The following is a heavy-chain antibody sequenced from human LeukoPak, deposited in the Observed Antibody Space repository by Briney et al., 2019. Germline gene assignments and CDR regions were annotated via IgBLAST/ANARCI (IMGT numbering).Heavy chain of an antibody. Sequence: KTSETLSLTCTVSGGSISSSSYYWGWIRQPPGKGLEWIGFIYYSGSTNYNPSLKSRVTISVDTSKNQFSLKVTSVTAADTAVYYCAGTKKWLSYVYWGQGTLVTVSS. D-gene: IGHD3-3*01. CDR2: IYYSGST. CDR1: GGSISSSSYY. J-gene: IGHJ4*02. CDR3: AGTKKWLSYVY. V-gene: IGHV4-61*05.